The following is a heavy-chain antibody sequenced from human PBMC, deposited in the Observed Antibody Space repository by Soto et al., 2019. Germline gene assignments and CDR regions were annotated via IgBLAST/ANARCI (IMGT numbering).Heavy chain of an antibody. V-gene: IGHV5-51*03. CDR1: GYSFTSYW. Sequence: EVQLVQSGAEVKKPGESLKISCKGSGYSFTSYWIGWVRQMPGKGLEWMGIIYPGDSDTRYSPSFQGQVTISADKSISTAYLQWSSLKASDTAMYYCARPRSSSRNYDGMDVWGQGTTVTVSS. J-gene: IGHJ6*02. D-gene: IGHD6-13*01. CDR3: ARPRSSSRNYDGMDV. CDR2: IYPGDSDT.